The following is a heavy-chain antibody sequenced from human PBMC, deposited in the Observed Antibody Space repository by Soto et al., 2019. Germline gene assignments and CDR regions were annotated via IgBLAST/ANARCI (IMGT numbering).Heavy chain of an antibody. J-gene: IGHJ6*02. D-gene: IGHD1-1*01. CDR1: GFTFSSYA. Sequence: GGSLRLSCAASGFTFSSYAMHWVRQAPGKGLEWVAVISYDGSNKYYAGSVKGRFTISRDNSKNTLYLQMNSLRAEDTAVYYCARDLTGTRRLFYGMDVWGQGTTVTVSS. CDR2: ISYDGSNK. V-gene: IGHV3-30-3*01. CDR3: ARDLTGTRRLFYGMDV.